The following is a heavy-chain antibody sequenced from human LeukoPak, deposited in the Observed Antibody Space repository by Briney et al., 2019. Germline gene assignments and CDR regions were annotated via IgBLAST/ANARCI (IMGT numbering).Heavy chain of an antibody. D-gene: IGHD1-26*01. CDR2: MNPNSGNT. V-gene: IGHV1-8*01. J-gene: IGHJ4*02. Sequence: ASVKVSCKASGYTFTSYDINWVRQATGQGLEWMGWMNPNSGNTGYAQKFQGRDTMTRNTSISTAYMELSSLRSEDTAVYYCARSYRRAGSYYSDLNYWGQGTLVTVSS. CDR3: ARSYRRAGSYYSDLNY. CDR1: GYTFTSYD.